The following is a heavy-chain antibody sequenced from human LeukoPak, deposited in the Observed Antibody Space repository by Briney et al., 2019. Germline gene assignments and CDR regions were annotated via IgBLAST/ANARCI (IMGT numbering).Heavy chain of an antibody. D-gene: IGHD5-18*01. CDR1: GYTFTSYA. J-gene: IGHJ3*02. CDR2: ISAYNGNT. Sequence: GASVKVSCTASGYTFTSYAISWVRQAPGQGLEWMGWISAYNGNTNYAQKLQGRVTMTTDTSTSTAYMELRSLRSDNTAVYYCAKDGGNVDTAFLGNDAFDIWGQATMVTVSS. CDR3: AKDGGNVDTAFLGNDAFDI. V-gene: IGHV1-18*01.